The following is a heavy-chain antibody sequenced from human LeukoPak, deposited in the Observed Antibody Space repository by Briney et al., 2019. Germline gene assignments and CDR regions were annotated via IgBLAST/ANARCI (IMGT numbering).Heavy chain of an antibody. CDR1: GFTFSGHW. D-gene: IGHD1-14*01. CDR3: TRDRSRAEDD. J-gene: IGHJ4*02. Sequence: GGSLRLSCAASGFTFSGHWMSWVRQAPGKGLEWAANINQGGSDKYYVDSVKGRFTISRDNANNLLYLQMNSLRGEDTAVYYCTRDRSRAEDDWGQGTLVTASS. CDR2: INQGGSDK. V-gene: IGHV3-7*01.